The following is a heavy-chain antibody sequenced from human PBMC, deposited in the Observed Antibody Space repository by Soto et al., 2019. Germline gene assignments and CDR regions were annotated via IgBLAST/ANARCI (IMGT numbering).Heavy chain of an antibody. CDR3: ARGEAVAGWERFYGMDV. J-gene: IGHJ6*02. CDR1: GGSISSSNW. D-gene: IGHD6-19*01. Sequence: SETLSLTCAVSGGSISSSNWWSWVRQPPGKGLEWIGEIYHSGSTNYNPSLKSRVTISVDKSKNQFSLKLSSVTAADTAVYYCARGEAVAGWERFYGMDVWGQGTTVTVSS. CDR2: IYHSGST. V-gene: IGHV4-4*02.